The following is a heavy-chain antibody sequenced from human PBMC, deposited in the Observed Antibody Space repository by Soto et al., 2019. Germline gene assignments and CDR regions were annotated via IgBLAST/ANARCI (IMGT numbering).Heavy chain of an antibody. CDR2: INHSGST. CDR3: ARGRPYGSGSYFKQKSGFDY. J-gene: IGHJ4*02. Sequence: PSETLSLTCAVYGGSFSGYYWSWIRQPPGKGLEWIGEINHSGSTNYNPSLKSRVTISVDTSKNQFSLKLSSVTAADTAVYYCARGRPYGSGSYFKQKSGFDYWGQGALVTVSS. D-gene: IGHD3-10*01. CDR1: GGSFSGYY. V-gene: IGHV4-34*01.